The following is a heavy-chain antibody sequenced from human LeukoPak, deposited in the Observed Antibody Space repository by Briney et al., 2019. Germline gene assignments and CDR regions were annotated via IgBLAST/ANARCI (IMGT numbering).Heavy chain of an antibody. J-gene: IGHJ4*02. V-gene: IGHV3-33*06. D-gene: IGHD6-19*01. CDR1: GFTFSSYA. CDR2: IWYDGSNK. Sequence: PGGSLRLSCVVSGFTFSSYAMNWVRQAPGKGLEWVAVIWYDGSNKYYADSVKGRFTISRDNSKNTLYLQMNSLRAEDTAVYYCAKDRFSGSYYFDYWGQGTLVTVSS. CDR3: AKDRFSGSYYFDY.